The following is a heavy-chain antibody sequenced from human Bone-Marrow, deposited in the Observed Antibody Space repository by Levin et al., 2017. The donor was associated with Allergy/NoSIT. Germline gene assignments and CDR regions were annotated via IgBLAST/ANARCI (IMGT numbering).Heavy chain of an antibody. J-gene: IGHJ4*02. D-gene: IGHD2-2*01. CDR3: ARGYCSSTSCFDY. CDR2: IYHSGST. Sequence: SETLSLTCAVSGSSISSGYYWGWIRQPPGKGLEWIGSIYHSGSTYYNPSLKSRVTISVDTSKNQFSLKLSSVTAADTAVYYCARGYCSSTSCFDYWGQGTLVTVSS. CDR1: GSSISSGYY. V-gene: IGHV4-38-2*01.